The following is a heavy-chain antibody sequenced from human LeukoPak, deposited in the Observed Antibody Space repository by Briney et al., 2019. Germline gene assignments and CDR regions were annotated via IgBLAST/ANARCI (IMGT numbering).Heavy chain of an antibody. CDR3: AKRSSGYYFDY. D-gene: IGHD6-19*01. Sequence: GGSLRLSCAASGFTFSTYGMHWVRQAPGKGLEWVAFIRYDGNNYYYADSVKGRFTISRDNSRNTLYPRMNSLRAEDTAVYYCAKRSSGYYFDYWGQGTLVTVSS. CDR2: IRYDGNNY. CDR1: GFTFSTYG. J-gene: IGHJ4*02. V-gene: IGHV3-30*02.